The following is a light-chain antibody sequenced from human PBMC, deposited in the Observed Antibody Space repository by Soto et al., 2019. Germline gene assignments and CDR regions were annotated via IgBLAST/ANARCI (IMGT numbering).Light chain of an antibody. V-gene: IGKV3-15*01. CDR1: QSVSSN. Sequence: EIVMTQSPATLSVSPGERATLSCRASQSVSSNLAWYQQKPGQAPRLLIYGASTRATGIPARFSGSGSGTDFTLTIISLQSEDVAVYYCQQYNNWPQTFGQGTKVEIK. CDR3: QQYNNWPQT. J-gene: IGKJ1*01. CDR2: GAS.